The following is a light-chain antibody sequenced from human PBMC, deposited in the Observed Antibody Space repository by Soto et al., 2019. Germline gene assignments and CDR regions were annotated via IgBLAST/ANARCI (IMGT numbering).Light chain of an antibody. CDR2: DAS. CDR1: QTIRTR. CDR3: QQDTSLTRA. V-gene: IGKV1-5*01. J-gene: IGKJ1*01. Sequence: DIQMTQSPAPLSSSVGDRATITCRASQTIRTRLAWYQQKPARAPQLLIDDASTFNSGVAPRFSGGGSATYFILISRGVHQDVFATYCCQQDTSLTRAFGQGTTVDI.